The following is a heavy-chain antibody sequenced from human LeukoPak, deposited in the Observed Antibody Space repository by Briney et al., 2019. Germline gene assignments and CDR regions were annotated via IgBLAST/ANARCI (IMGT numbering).Heavy chain of an antibody. CDR1: GYSFTSYW. CDR3: ARHYQYCSSISCYIARDNWFDP. V-gene: IGHV5-51*01. CDR2: IYPGDSDT. Sequence: GESLKISCKGSGYSFTSYWIGWVRQMPGKGLKWMGIIYPGDSDTRYSPSFQGQVTISADKSISTAYLQWSSLKASDTAMYYCARHYQYCSSISCYIARDNWFDPWGQGTLVTVSS. D-gene: IGHD2-2*02. J-gene: IGHJ5*02.